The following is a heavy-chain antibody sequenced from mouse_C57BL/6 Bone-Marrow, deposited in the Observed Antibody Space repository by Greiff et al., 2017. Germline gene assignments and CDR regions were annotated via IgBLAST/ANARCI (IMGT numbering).Heavy chain of an antibody. Sequence: EVPLQQSGAELVRPGASVTLSCTASGFNIKDAYMHWVKQRPEQGLEWIGWLDPENGDTAYASKFQGKTTITADTSSNTAYLQLSSLTSEDTAVYYCTTGYDGDPFDYWGQGTTLTVSS. CDR2: LDPENGDT. CDR3: TTGYDGDPFDY. D-gene: IGHD2-3*01. V-gene: IGHV14-4*01. J-gene: IGHJ2*01. CDR1: GFNIKDAY.